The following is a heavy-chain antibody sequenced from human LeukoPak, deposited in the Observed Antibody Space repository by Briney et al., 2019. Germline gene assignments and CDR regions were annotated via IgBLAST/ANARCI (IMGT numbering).Heavy chain of an antibody. D-gene: IGHD3-22*01. J-gene: IGHJ4*02. CDR2: INPNSGGT. Sequence: GATVKVSCKASGYTFTGYYMHWVRQAPGQGLEWMGWINPNSGGTTYAQKFQGRVAMTRDTSISTAHMELSRLRSDDRAVYYCARGRNYYENSGYYSDFDYWGQGTLVTVSS. CDR1: GYTFTGYY. CDR3: ARGRNYYENSGYYSDFDY. V-gene: IGHV1-2*02.